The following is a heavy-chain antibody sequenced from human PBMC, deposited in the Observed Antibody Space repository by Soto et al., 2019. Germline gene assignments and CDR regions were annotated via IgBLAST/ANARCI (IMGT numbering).Heavy chain of an antibody. D-gene: IGHD2-15*01. CDR2: IKRRADGGTT. J-gene: IGHJ4*02. CDR1: GFTFSNVW. CDR3: TAGYCSGGSCYSVVY. V-gene: IGHV3-15*01. Sequence: ESGGGLVKPGGSLSLSCAASGFTFSNVWMSWVRQTPGKGLEWVGRIKRRADGGTTDYATPVRDRFTVSRDDSKNTLYLQMNSLKTEDTAVYYCTAGYCSGGSCYSVVYWCQGTLVTVSS.